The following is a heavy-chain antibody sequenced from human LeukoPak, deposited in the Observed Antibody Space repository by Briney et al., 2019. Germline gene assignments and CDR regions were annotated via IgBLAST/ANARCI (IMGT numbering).Heavy chain of an antibody. Sequence: ETLSLTCAVSGVTINSYYLSWIRQPPGKGLEWLAYIYYNGSTNYYTDFKSRRFISVEDYKKHFLHKLSSVLSADTAVYYSESTINNPISKRRVTISAATYKNPFSLKLSSVTAADTAVYYCARVQGSGGSCYWSWFDPWGQGTLVTVSS. CDR2: IYYNGST. J-gene: IGHJ5*02. D-gene: IGHD6-13*01. CDR1: GVTINSYY. V-gene: IGHV4-59*01. CDR3: ESTINNPISKRRVTISAATYKNPFSLKLSSVTAADTAVYYCARVQGSGGSCYWSWFDP.